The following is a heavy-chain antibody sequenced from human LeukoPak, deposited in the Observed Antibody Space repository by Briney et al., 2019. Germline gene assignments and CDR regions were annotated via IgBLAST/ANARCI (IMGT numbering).Heavy chain of an antibody. V-gene: IGHV3-74*01. CDR3: AGDSGITDFDY. CDR1: GFTFSSYW. CDR2: INSDGSST. Sequence: PGGSLRLSCAASGFTFSSYWMHWVRQAPGKGLVWVSRINSDGSSTSYADSVKGRFTISRDNAKNTLYLQMNNLRAEDTAVYYCAGDSGITDFDYWGQGTLVTVSS. J-gene: IGHJ4*02. D-gene: IGHD1-14*01.